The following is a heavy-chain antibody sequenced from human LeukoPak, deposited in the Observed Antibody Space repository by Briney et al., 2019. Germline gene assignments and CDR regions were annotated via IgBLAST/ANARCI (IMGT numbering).Heavy chain of an antibody. D-gene: IGHD1-7*01. CDR2: IIPILGIA. J-gene: IGHJ6*02. CDR3: ARPSELYYYYGMDV. Sequence: ASVKVSCKASGYTFTGYYMHWVRQAPGQGLEWMGRIIPILGIANYAQKFQGRVTITADKSTSTAYMELSSLRSEDTAVYYCARPSELYYYYGMDVWGQGTTVTVSS. CDR1: GYTFTGYY. V-gene: IGHV1-69*02.